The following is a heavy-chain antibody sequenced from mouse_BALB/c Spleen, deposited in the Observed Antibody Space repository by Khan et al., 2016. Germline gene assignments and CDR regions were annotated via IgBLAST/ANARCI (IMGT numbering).Heavy chain of an antibody. V-gene: IGHV9-3-1*01. CDR1: GYTFTNYG. J-gene: IGHJ3*01. CDR2: INTYTGES. D-gene: IGHD2-13*01. Sequence: QIQLVQSGPELKKPGETVKISCKASGYTFTNYGRNWVKQAPGKGLKWMGWINTYTGESTYADDFKGRFAISLQTSASTAYLQINNLKNEDTAAYFCAIGGDYGGFASWGQGTLVTVSA. CDR3: AIGGDYGGFAS.